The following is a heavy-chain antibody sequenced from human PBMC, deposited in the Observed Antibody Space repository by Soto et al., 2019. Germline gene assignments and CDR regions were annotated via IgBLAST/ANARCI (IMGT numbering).Heavy chain of an antibody. Sequence: PGGSLRLSCVVSGFTFSNFAMSWVRQAPGKGLEWVSGIGGSGVDTNYADSVKGRFTIARDNSKNTVYLEMNSLRPEDTAVYYCVPNLGGRGTLVTVSS. CDR2: IGGSGVDT. J-gene: IGHJ4*02. V-gene: IGHV3-23*01. CDR1: GFTFSNFA. CDR3: VPNL.